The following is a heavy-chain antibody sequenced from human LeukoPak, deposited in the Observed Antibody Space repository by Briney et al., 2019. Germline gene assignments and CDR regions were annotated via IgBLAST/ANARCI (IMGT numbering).Heavy chain of an antibody. V-gene: IGHV4-34*01. CDR3: ARELHSSGWYSVYYFDY. D-gene: IGHD6-19*01. J-gene: IGHJ4*02. CDR2: INHSGST. Sequence: SETLSLTCAVYGGSFSGYYWSWIRQPPGKGLEWIGEINHSGSTNYNPSLKSRVTISVDTSKNQFSLKLSSVTAADTAVYYCARELHSSGWYSVYYFDYWGLGTLVTVSS. CDR1: GGSFSGYY.